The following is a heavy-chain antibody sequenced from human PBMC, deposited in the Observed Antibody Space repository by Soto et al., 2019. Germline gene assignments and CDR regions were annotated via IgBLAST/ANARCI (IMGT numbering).Heavy chain of an antibody. D-gene: IGHD2-21*02. CDR1: GFSFNNYA. J-gene: IGHJ4*02. V-gene: IGHV3-30*18. CDR3: AKTAHPAVVTLYYFDS. CDR2: ISDDGSKK. Sequence: QVQLVESGGGVVQPGRSLRLSCAASGFSFNNYAMHWVRQAPGKGLEWVTLISDDGSKKYFADSVKGRFTVSRDNYKNTLFLEMNSLKREDTAVYYCAKTAHPAVVTLYYFDSWGQGTLVTVSS.